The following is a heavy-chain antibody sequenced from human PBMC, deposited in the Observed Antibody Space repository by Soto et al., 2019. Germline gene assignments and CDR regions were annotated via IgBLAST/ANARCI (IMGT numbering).Heavy chain of an antibody. Sequence: ASETLSLTCTVSGGSISSYYWSWIRQHPGKGLEWIGYIYYSGSTYYNPSLKSRVTISIDTSRNQFSLKLTSMTAADTAVYYCARRSRGRCYNYWGRGSLVTVSS. D-gene: IGHD2-15*01. V-gene: IGHV4-59*08. CDR3: ARRSRGRCYNY. CDR2: IYYSGST. CDR1: GGSISSYY. J-gene: IGHJ4*02.